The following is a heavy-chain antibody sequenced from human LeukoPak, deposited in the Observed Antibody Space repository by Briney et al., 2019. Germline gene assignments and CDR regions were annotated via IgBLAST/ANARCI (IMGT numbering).Heavy chain of an antibody. CDR1: GYTFTSYY. CDR2: ISAYNGNT. J-gene: IGHJ4*02. D-gene: IGHD3-22*01. V-gene: IGHV1-18*04. Sequence: ASVKVSCKASGYTFTSYYMHWVRQAPGQGLEWMGWISAYNGNTNYAQKLQGRVTMTTDTSTSTAYMELRSLRSDDTAVYYCARDPLSITMIVVVPWYFDYWGQGTLVTVSS. CDR3: ARDPLSITMIVVVPWYFDY.